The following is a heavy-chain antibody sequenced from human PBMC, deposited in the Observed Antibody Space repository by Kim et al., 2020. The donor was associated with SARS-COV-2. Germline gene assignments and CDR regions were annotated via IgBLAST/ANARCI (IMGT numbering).Heavy chain of an antibody. Sequence: GGSLRLSCAASGFTFSSYGMHWVRQAPGKGLEWVAVISYDGSNKYYADSVKGRFTISRDNSKNTLYLQMNSLRAEDTAVYYCAKGLHQLLSFDYWGQGTLVTVSS. J-gene: IGHJ4*02. CDR1: GFTFSSYG. D-gene: IGHD2-2*01. CDR2: ISYDGSNK. CDR3: AKGLHQLLSFDY. V-gene: IGHV3-30*18.